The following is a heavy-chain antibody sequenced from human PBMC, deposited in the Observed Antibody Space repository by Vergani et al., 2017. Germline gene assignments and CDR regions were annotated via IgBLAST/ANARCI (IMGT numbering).Heavy chain of an antibody. V-gene: IGHV3-49*03. J-gene: IGHJ4*02. CDR3: ARDPEMTTIHPYFFDS. Sequence: EVQLVESGGGLVQPGRSLRLSCTASGFTFGDYAMSWFRQAPGKGLEWVGFIRSKTYGGTTEYAASVKGRFTISRDDSKSIAYLQMNSLKTEDTALYYCARDPEMTTIHPYFFDSWGPGTLVSVSS. CDR2: IRSKTYGGTT. D-gene: IGHD5-24*01. CDR1: GFTFGDYA.